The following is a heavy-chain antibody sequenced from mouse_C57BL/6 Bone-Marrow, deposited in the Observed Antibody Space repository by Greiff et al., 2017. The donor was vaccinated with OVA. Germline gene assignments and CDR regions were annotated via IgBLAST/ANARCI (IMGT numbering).Heavy chain of an antibody. CDR2: ISGGGGNT. D-gene: IGHD1-1*01. V-gene: IGHV5-9*01. J-gene: IGHJ2*01. CDR1: GFTFSSYT. CDR3: ARHYYGSSYVCYFDY. Sequence: EVQVVESGGGLVKPGGSLKLSCAASGFTFSSYTMSWVRQPPEKRLEWVATISGGGGNTYYPDSVKGRFTISRDNAKNTLYLQMSSLRSEDTALYYCARHYYGSSYVCYFDYWGQGTTLTVSS.